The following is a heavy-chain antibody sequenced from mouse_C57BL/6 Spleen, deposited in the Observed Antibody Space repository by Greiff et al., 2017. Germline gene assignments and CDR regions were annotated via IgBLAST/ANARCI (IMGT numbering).Heavy chain of an antibody. Sequence: VQLKESGGGLVQPGGSLSLSCAASGFTFTDYYMSWVRQPPGKALEWLGFIRNKANGYTTEYSASVKGRFTISRDNSQSILYLQMNALRAEDSATYYCARASDYYAMDYWGQGTSVTVSS. D-gene: IGHD6-1*01. CDR2: IRNKANGYTT. V-gene: IGHV7-3*01. J-gene: IGHJ4*01. CDR3: ARASDYYAMDY. CDR1: GFTFTDYY.